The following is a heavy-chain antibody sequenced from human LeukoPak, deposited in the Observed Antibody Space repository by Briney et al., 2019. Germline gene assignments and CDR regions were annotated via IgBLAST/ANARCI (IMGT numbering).Heavy chain of an antibody. V-gene: IGHV4-59*01. CDR1: GGSISSYY. J-gene: IGHJ3*02. D-gene: IGHD2-21*02. Sequence: SETLSLTCTVSGGSISSYYWSWIRQPPGKGLEWIGYIYYSGSTNYNPSLKSRVTISVDTSKNQFSLKLSSVTAADTAVYYCARGSVVTLAFDIWGQGTMVTVSS. CDR2: IYYSGST. CDR3: ARGSVVTLAFDI.